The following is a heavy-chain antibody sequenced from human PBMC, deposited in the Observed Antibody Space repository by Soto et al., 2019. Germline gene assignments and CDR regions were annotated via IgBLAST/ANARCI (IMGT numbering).Heavy chain of an antibody. V-gene: IGHV1-18*01. CDR3: ARSVGIVVVPAAMGGVDI. CDR2: ISAYNGNT. D-gene: IGHD2-2*01. Sequence: AASVKVSCKASGYTFTSYGISWVRQAPGQGLEWMGWISAYNGNTNYAQKLQGRVTMTTDTSTSTAYMELRSLRSDDTAVYYCARSVGIVVVPAAMGGVDIWGQGTMVTVSS. J-gene: IGHJ3*02. CDR1: GYTFTSYG.